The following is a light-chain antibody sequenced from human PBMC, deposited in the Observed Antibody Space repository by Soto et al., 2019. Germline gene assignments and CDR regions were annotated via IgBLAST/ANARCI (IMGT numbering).Light chain of an antibody. V-gene: IGKV3-20*01. J-gene: IGKJ4*01. CDR2: GAS. CDR3: QQYGSSPL. CDR1: QSVRSN. Sequence: EIVMTQSPATLSVSPGERVTLSCRASQSVRSNLAWYQQKPGQAPRLLIYGASSRATGIPDMFSGSGSGTDFTLTISRLEPEDFAVYYCQQYGSSPLFGGGTKVDIK.